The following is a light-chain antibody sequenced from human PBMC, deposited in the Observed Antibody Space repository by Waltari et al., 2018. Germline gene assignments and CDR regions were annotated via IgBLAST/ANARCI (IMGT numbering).Light chain of an antibody. V-gene: IGLV7-43*01. Sequence: QTVVTQEPSLTVSPGGTVTLTSASRTGAVTSDHYPNWFHQQPGQPPKTLIYSTFKRHSWTSARFSGSLLGVNAALTLSDVQPEDEADYYCLLYYGGARVFGGGPRLTVL. CDR2: STF. CDR3: LLYYGGARV. CDR1: TGAVTSDHY. J-gene: IGLJ3*02.